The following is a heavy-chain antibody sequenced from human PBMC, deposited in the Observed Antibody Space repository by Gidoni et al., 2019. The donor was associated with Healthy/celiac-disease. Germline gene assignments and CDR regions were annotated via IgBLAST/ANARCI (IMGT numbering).Heavy chain of an antibody. CDR2: IYYSGST. CDR3: ASSVVVVAATEPRDYYYYYGMDV. V-gene: IGHV4-39*01. Sequence: QLQLQESGPGLVKPSETLSLTCTAPGGSISSSSSYWGWIRQPPGKGLEWIGSIYYSGSTYYNPSLKSRVTISVDTSKNQFSLKLSSVTAADTAVYYCASSVVVVAATEPRDYYYYYGMDVWGQGTTVTVSS. D-gene: IGHD2-15*01. CDR1: GGSISSSSSY. J-gene: IGHJ6*02.